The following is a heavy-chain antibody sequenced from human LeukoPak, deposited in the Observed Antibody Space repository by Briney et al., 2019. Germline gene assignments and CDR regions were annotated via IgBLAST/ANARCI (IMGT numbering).Heavy chain of an antibody. V-gene: IGHV3-48*02. CDR3: ARDLQWGSPSGKRYNWNDPPFDY. D-gene: IGHD1-1*01. J-gene: IGHJ4*02. Sequence: GRSLRLSCAASGFTFSSYSMSWVRQAPGRGLEWVSYISSSSSTIYYADSVKGRFTIPRHNAKNSLYLQINSLRDEDTAVYYCARDLQWGSPSGKRYNWNDPPFDYWGQGTLVTVSS. CDR2: ISSSSSTI. CDR1: GFTFSSYS.